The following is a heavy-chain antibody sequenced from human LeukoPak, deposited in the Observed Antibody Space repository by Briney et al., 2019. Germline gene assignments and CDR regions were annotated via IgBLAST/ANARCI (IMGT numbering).Heavy chain of an antibody. D-gene: IGHD1-14*01. Sequence: SSEPLSLTCTVSGHSINSSSYYWGWIPQPPGKGLEWIGTIYYSGNTYYNPSLKTRVTICVDTSKNQFSLRHTSVTAADTAVYYCVRQKGAGLFFQPGGQGTLVTVSS. CDR2: IYYSGNT. CDR1: GHSINSSSYY. V-gene: IGHV4-39*01. J-gene: IGHJ4*02. CDR3: VRQKGAGLFFQP.